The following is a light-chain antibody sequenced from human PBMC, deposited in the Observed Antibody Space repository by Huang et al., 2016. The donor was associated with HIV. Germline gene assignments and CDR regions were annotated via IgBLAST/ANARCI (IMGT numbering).Light chain of an antibody. CDR3: QQYYTNYYT. CDR2: WAS. J-gene: IGKJ2*01. CDR1: QDLLFNATNKSF. V-gene: IGKV4-1*01. Sequence: DIVMTQSPDSLTVSLGERATINCKSSQDLLFNATNKSFLAWYQQRPRQPPKWLIYWASPRASDVPDRFSGSVSGTDFTLTINSLQAEDMAVYFCQQYYTNYYTFGQGTKLEIQ.